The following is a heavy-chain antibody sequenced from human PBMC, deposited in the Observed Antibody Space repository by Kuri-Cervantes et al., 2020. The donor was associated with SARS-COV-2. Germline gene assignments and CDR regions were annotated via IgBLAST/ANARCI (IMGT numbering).Heavy chain of an antibody. D-gene: IGHD3-9*01. V-gene: IGHV3-11*04. CDR3: ARRSYYDFFTGYYIPFYMDV. J-gene: IGHJ6*03. CDR1: GFTFSDYY. Sequence: GGSLRLSCAASGFTFSDYYMSWIRQAPGKGLEWVSYISSSGSTIYYADSVKGRFTISRDNAKNSLYLQMNSLRAEDTAVYYCARRSYYDFFTGYYIPFYMDVWGKGTTVTVSS. CDR2: ISSSGSTI.